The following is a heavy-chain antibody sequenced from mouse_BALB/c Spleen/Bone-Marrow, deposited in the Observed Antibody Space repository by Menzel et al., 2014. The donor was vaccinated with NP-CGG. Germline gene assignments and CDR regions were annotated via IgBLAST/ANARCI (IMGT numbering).Heavy chain of an antibody. CDR1: GFDFSRYW. J-gene: IGHJ4*01. Sequence: EVKLVESGGGLVQPGGSLKLSCAASGFDFSRYWMSWVRQAPGKGLEWIGEINPDSTTIYYTPSLKDKFIISRDNAKNTLFLQMRKVRSEDTALYYCARRGYYAMDYWGQGTSVTVSS. CDR2: INPDSTTI. V-gene: IGHV4-1*02. CDR3: ARRGYYAMDY.